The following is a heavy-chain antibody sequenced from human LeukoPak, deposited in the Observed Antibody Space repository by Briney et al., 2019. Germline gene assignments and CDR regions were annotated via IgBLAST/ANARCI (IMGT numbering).Heavy chain of an antibody. V-gene: IGHV1-18*01. CDR1: GYTFTSYG. Sequence: EASVKVSCKASGYTFTSYGISWVRQAPGQGLEWMGWISAYNGNTNYAQKLQGRVTMTTDTSTSTAYMELRSLRSDDTAVYYCARQRGAYYYYYMDVWGKGTTVTVSS. CDR2: ISAYNGNT. D-gene: IGHD6-25*01. J-gene: IGHJ6*03. CDR3: ARQRGAYYYYYMDV.